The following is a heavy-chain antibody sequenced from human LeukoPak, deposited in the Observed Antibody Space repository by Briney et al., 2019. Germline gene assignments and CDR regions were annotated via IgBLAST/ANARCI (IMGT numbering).Heavy chain of an antibody. CDR1: GYTFTGYY. D-gene: IGHD3-22*01. Sequence: GASVKVSCKASGYTFTGYYMHWVRQAPGQGLEWMGWINPNSGGTNYAQKFQGRVTMTRDMSISTAYMELSRLRSDDTAVYYCATLYYYDSSGSVTGDYWGQGTLVTVSS. V-gene: IGHV1-2*02. J-gene: IGHJ4*02. CDR3: ATLYYYDSSGSVTGDY. CDR2: INPNSGGT.